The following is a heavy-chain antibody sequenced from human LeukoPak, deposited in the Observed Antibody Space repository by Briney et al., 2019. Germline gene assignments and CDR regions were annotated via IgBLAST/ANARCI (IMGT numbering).Heavy chain of an antibody. CDR2: ISSGSTYT. J-gene: IGHJ4*02. Sequence: GGSLRLSCAASRFTFNDYQMSWIRQAPGKGLEWISDISSGSTYTKYADSEKGRFTISRDNAKNSVYLQMDSLRAEDTAVYYCARVGGQQPDFDYWGQGTLVTVSS. V-gene: IGHV3-11*05. D-gene: IGHD6-13*01. CDR3: ARVGGQQPDFDY. CDR1: RFTFNDYQ.